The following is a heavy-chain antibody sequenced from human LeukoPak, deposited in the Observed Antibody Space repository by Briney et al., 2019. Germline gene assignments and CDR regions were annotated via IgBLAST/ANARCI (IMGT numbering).Heavy chain of an antibody. CDR1: GYTFTSYG. CDR3: ARDYYDSSGYYHHFDY. D-gene: IGHD3-22*01. J-gene: IGHJ4*02. V-gene: IGHV1-18*01. CDR2: ISAYNGNT. Sequence: ASVKVSCKASGYTFTSYGISWVRQAPGQGLEWMGWISAYNGNTNYAQKLQGRVTMTTDTSTSTAYMELRSLRSDDTAVYYCARDYYDSSGYYHHFDYWGQGTLVTVSS.